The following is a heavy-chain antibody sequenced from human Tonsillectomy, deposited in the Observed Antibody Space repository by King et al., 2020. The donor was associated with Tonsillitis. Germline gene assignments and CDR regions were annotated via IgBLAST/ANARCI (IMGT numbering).Heavy chain of an antibody. CDR3: ARETKSCTNGVCLDS. V-gene: IGHV3-30*04. J-gene: IGHJ4*02. D-gene: IGHD2-8*01. CDR2: ISYDGSNK. Sequence: VQLVESGGGVVQPGRSLRLSCAASGFTFSTYAMHWVRQAPGKGLEWVAVISYDGSNKYYADSVKGRFTITRDNSKNTLYLQMNSLRAEDTAVYYCARETKSCTNGVCLDSWGQGTLVTVSS. CDR1: GFTFSTYA.